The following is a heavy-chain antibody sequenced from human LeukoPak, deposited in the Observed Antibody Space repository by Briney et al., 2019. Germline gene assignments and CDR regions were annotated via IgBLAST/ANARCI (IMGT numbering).Heavy chain of an antibody. CDR3: ARGGGEVGRWLLHHGAHYYFDY. V-gene: IGHV3-7*03. CDR2: IKQDGSER. CDR1: GVTFSSHW. J-gene: IGHJ4*02. Sequence: GGSLRLSCVVSGVTFSSHWMSWVRQAPGKGLEWVANIKQDGSERYYVDSVRGRFTISRDNAKNSVFLQMNSLRAEDTAVYYCARGGGEVGRWLLHHGAHYYFDYWGQGTLVTVSS. D-gene: IGHD3-22*01.